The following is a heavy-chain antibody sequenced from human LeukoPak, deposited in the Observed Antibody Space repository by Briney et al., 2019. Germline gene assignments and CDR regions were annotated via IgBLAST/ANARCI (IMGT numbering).Heavy chain of an antibody. CDR3: AREPIYDSSGYTSPRFDY. D-gene: IGHD3-22*01. CDR2: IIPIFGTA. J-gene: IGHJ4*02. V-gene: IGHV1-69*05. Sequence: SVKVSCKASGGTFSSYAISWVRQAPGQGLEWMGRIIPIFGTANYAQKFQGRVTITTDESTSTAYMELSSLRSEDTAAYYCAREPIYDSSGYTSPRFDYWGQGTLVTVSS. CDR1: GGTFSSYA.